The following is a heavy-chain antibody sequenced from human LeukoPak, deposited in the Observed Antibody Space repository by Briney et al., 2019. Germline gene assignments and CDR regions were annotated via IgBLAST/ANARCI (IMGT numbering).Heavy chain of an antibody. J-gene: IGHJ5*02. Sequence: PSETLSLTCAVYGGSFSGYYWSWIRPPPGKGLEWIGEINHSGSTNYNPSLKSRVTISVDTSKNPFSLKLSSVTAADTAVYYCARGGIAARPNWFDPWGQGTLVTVSS. D-gene: IGHD6-6*01. CDR3: ARGGIAARPNWFDP. CDR2: INHSGST. CDR1: GGSFSGYY. V-gene: IGHV4-34*01.